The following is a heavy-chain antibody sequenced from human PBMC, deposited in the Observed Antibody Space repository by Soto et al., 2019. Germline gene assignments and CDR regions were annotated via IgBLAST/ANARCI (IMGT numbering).Heavy chain of an antibody. CDR1: GFTFRTYG. CDR3: ARDGTFGAKGGSLDI. V-gene: IGHV3-33*01. J-gene: IGHJ3*02. D-gene: IGHD3-16*01. CDR2: FWYDGSNK. Sequence: QVQLVESGGGVVQPGRSLRLSCAASGFTFRTYGMHWVRQAPGKGLEWVAIFWYDGSNKYYAESVKGRFTISRDNSKNTLYLQMNSLRAEETAVYYCARDGTFGAKGGSLDIWGQGTMVTVSS.